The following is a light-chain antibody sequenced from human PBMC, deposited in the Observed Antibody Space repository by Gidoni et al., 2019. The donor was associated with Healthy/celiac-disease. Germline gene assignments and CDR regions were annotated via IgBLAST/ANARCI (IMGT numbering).Light chain of an antibody. Sequence: QSVPTHPSSVAGAPGQRVTIPGPGSSSNIGAGYDIHWSQQLPGTAPKLLIYGNSNRPSGVPDRFSGSKSGTSASLAITGLQAEDEADYYCQSYDSSMSVVIFGGGTKLTVL. CDR3: QSYDSSMSVVI. CDR2: GNS. CDR1: SSNIGAGYD. V-gene: IGLV1-40*01. J-gene: IGLJ2*01.